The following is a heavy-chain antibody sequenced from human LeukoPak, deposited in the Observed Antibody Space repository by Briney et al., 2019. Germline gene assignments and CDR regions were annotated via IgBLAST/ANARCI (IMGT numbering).Heavy chain of an antibody. CDR1: GYTFTSYD. Sequence: ASVKVSCKASGYTFTSYDINWVRQATGQGLEWMGWMNPNSGNTGYAQKFQGRVTMTRNTSISTAYMELSSLRSEDTAVYYCARGSYDLWSQYHDYWGQGTLVTVSS. D-gene: IGHD3-3*01. CDR2: MNPNSGNT. V-gene: IGHV1-8*01. CDR3: ARGSYDLWSQYHDY. J-gene: IGHJ4*02.